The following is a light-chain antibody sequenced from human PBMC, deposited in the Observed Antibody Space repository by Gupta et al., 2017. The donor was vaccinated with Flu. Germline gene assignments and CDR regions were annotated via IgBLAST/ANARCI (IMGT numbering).Light chain of an antibody. Sequence: NFMLTPPHSVSESPPETLTISCCSSSGSIASNYVHWYRQRPGSSPSIVIYEDNKRPSGIPDRFSGSNDGSSNSASLTVPEVQTEDDADYCCQAYNASDQVFGGGTKLTVL. J-gene: IGLJ3*02. V-gene: IGLV6-57*01. CDR1: SGSIASNY. CDR2: EDN. CDR3: QAYNASDQV.